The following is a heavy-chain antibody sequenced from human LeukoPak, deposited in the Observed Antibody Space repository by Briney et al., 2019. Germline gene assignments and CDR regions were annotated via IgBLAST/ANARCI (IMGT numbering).Heavy chain of an antibody. CDR2: ISWNSGSI. D-gene: IGHD5-18*01. V-gene: IGHV3-9*01. CDR3: ARDRGVDTAMDPSATADY. J-gene: IGHJ4*02. Sequence: PGRSLRLSCAASGFTFDDYAMHWVRQAPGKGLEWVSGISWNSGSIGYADSVKGRFTISRDNAKNSLYLQMNSLRAEDTAVYYCARDRGVDTAMDPSATADYWGQGTLVTVSS. CDR1: GFTFDDYA.